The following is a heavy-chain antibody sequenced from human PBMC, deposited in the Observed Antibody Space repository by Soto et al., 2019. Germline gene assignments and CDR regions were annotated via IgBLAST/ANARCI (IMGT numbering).Heavy chain of an antibody. D-gene: IGHD3-10*01. CDR2: IYTSGST. J-gene: IGHJ3*02. CDR3: AAPYYYNAFDI. V-gene: IGHV4-4*07. CDR1: VGSISSYY. Sequence: TSETLSLTCTVSVGSISSYYWSWIRQPAGKGLEWIGRIYTSGSTNYNPSLKSRVTMSVDTSKNQFSLKLSSVTAADTAVYYCAAPYYYNAFDIWGQGTMVTVSS.